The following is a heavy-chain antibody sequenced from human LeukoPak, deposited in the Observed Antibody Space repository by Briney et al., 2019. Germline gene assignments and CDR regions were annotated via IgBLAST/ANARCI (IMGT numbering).Heavy chain of an antibody. CDR1: GYTFTGYY. V-gene: IGHV1-2*02. CDR2: INPNSGGT. CDR3: ARTYYYGSGSPEKGFDY. Sequence: ASVKVSCKASGYTFTGYYMHWVRQAPGQGLEWMGWINPNSGGTNYAQKFQGRVTMTRDTSISTAYMELSRLRSDDTAVYYCARTYYYGSGSPEKGFDYWGRGTLVTVSS. J-gene: IGHJ4*02. D-gene: IGHD3-10*01.